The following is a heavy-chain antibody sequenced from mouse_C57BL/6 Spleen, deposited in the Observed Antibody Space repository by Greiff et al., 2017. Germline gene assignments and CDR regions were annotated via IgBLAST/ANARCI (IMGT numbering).Heavy chain of an antibody. J-gene: IGHJ2*01. Sequence: QVQLQQPGAELVKPGASVELSCKASGYTFTSYWMHWVKQRPGQGLEWIGMIHPNSGSTNYNEKFKSKATLTVDKSSSTAYMQLSSLTSEDSAVYYCARGDYGYDYDYWGQGTTLTVSS. V-gene: IGHV1-64*01. CDR1: GYTFTSYW. D-gene: IGHD2-2*01. CDR3: ARGDYGYDYDY. CDR2: IHPNSGST.